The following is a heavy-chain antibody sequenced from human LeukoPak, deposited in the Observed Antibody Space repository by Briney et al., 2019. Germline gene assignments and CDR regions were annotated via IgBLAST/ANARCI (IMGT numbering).Heavy chain of an antibody. V-gene: IGHV3-7*03. J-gene: IGHJ3*01. D-gene: IGHD6-6*01. CDR3: ARSSYSSSSSV. CDR2: INSDGSEG. CDR1: GFTFSGFC. Sequence: GGSLRLSCAVSGFTFSGFCMSWSRQAPGKGLEWVASINSDGSEGYYADVVEGRFTISRDNAKNSLYLQINSLRAEDTAVYYCARSSYSSSSSVWGQGTMVTVSS.